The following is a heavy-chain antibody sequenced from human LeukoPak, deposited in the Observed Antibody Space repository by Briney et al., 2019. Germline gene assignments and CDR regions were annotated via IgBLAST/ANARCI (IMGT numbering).Heavy chain of an antibody. CDR2: INPYSGGT. V-gene: IGHV1-2*02. CDR1: GYTFTDHF. CDR3: ARINREGSGADY. D-gene: IGHD3-10*01. J-gene: IGHJ4*02. Sequence: ASVKVSCKASGYTFTDHFIHWVRQAPGQGLEWMGWINPYSGGTNLAQNFRGRVTMTRDTSSTTAYMELSRLTSDDTAVYYRARINREGSGADYWGQGTLVTVSS.